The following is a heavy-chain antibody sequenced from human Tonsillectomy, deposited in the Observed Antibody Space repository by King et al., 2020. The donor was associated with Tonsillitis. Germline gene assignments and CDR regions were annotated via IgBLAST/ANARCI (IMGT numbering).Heavy chain of an antibody. V-gene: IGHV3-30*01. CDR2: IAYDGSNK. D-gene: IGHD5-12*01. J-gene: IGHJ4*02. Sequence: HVQLVESGGGVVQPGRSLRLSCAASGFIFSDYAVHWVRQAPGKGLEWVAAIAYDGSNKYFGDSVKGRFSISRDNSKNTLYLQMDSLRPEDTAVYYCATEEDTSGYEPYYFDSWGQGTLVTVSS. CDR1: GFIFSDYA. CDR3: ATEEDTSGYEPYYFDS.